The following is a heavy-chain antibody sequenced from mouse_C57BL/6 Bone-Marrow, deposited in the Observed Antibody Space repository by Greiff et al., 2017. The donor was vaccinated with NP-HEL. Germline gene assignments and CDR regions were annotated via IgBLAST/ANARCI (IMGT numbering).Heavy chain of an antibody. V-gene: IGHV1-81*01. CDR2: IYPRSGNT. CDR3: ANLYYYGSGAY. Sequence: VQLQQSGAELARPGASVKLSCKASGYTFTSYGISWVKQRTGQGLEWIGEIYPRSGNTYYNEKFKGKATLTADKSSSTEYMELRSLTSEDSAVYFCANLYYYGSGAYWGQGTTLTVSS. D-gene: IGHD1-1*01. J-gene: IGHJ2*01. CDR1: GYTFTSYG.